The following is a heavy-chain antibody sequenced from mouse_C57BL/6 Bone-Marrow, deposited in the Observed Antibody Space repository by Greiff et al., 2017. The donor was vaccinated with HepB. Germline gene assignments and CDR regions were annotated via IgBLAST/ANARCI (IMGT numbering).Heavy chain of an antibody. D-gene: IGHD2-4*01. J-gene: IGHJ2*01. Sequence: EVKLQQSGPVLVKPGASVKMSCKASGYTFTDYYMNWVKQSHGKSLEWIGVINPYNGGTSYNQKFKGKATLTVDKSSSTAYMELNSLTSEDSAVYYCARLRLRRFDYWGQGTTLTVSS. CDR2: INPYNGGT. V-gene: IGHV1-19*01. CDR1: GYTFTDYY. CDR3: ARLRLRRFDY.